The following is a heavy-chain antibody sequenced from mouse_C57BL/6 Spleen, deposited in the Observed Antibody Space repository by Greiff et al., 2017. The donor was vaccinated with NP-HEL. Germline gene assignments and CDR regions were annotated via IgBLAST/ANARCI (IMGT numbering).Heavy chain of an antibody. V-gene: IGHV1-69*01. CDR2: IDPSDSYT. CDR1: GYTFTSYW. Sequence: QVQLKQPGAELVMPGASVKLSCKASGYTFTSYWMHWVKQRPGQGLEWIGEIDPSDSYTNYNQKFKGKSTLTVDKSSSTAYMQLSSLTSEDSAVYYCARRKKAGYTYAMDYWGQGTSVTVSS. D-gene: IGHD3-2*02. J-gene: IGHJ4*01. CDR3: ARRKKAGYTYAMDY.